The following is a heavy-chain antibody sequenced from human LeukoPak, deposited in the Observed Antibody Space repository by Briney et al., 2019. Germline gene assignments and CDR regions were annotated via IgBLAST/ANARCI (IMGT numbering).Heavy chain of an antibody. Sequence: GGSLRLSCAGSGFTFSSYSMNWVRQAPGKGLEWVSYISSSSSPIYYADSVKGRFTISRDNSKNTLYLQMNSLRAEDTAVYYCARGGYSSSWYEVGITAFDIWGQGTMVTVSS. CDR2: ISSSSSPI. D-gene: IGHD6-13*01. V-gene: IGHV3-48*01. CDR3: ARGGYSSSWYEVGITAFDI. J-gene: IGHJ3*02. CDR1: GFTFSSYS.